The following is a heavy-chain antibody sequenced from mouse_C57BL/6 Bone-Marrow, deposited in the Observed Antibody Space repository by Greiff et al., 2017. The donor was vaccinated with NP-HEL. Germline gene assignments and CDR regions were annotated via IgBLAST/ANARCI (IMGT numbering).Heavy chain of an antibody. J-gene: IGHJ1*03. CDR2: IRSKSNNYAT. CDR1: GFSFNTYA. D-gene: IGHD2-1*01. CDR3: VRRGGNYEYFDV. V-gene: IGHV10-1*01. Sequence: EVKLMESGGGLVQPKGSLKLSCAASGFSFNTYAMNWVRQAPGKGLEWVARIRSKSNNYATYYADSVKDRFTISRDDSESMLYLQMNNLKTEDTAMYYCVRRGGNYEYFDVWGTGTTVTVSS.